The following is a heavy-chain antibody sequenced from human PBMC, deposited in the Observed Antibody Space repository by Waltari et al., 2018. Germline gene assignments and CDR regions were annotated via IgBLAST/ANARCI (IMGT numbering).Heavy chain of an antibody. CDR3: AKDQAEWLVLDGYFDS. V-gene: IGHV3-23*01. J-gene: IGHJ4*02. D-gene: IGHD6-19*01. Sequence: EVQLLESGGDLEQPGGSLRISCVGSGFNFSNYAMHWVRQAPGKGLEWVSTMSGTGDYTYYADSVKGRFTISRDNSKNTVFLHMNNLGVEDTAIYFCAKDQAEWLVLDGYFDSWGQGTPVTVSS. CDR1: GFNFSNYA. CDR2: MSGTGDYT.